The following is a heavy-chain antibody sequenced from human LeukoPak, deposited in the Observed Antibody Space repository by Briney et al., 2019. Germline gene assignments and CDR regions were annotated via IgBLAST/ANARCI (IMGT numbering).Heavy chain of an antibody. V-gene: IGHV3-23*01. D-gene: IGHD3-22*01. CDR3: AKSPYGSSGSFNFDY. J-gene: IGHJ4*02. CDR2: ISGSGGST. Sequence: GGSLRLSCAASGFTFSSYAMSWVRQAPGKGLEWVSAISGSGGSTYYADSVKGRFTISRDNSKNTLYLQMNSLRAEDTAAYYCAKSPYGSSGSFNFDYWGQGTLVTVSS. CDR1: GFTFSSYA.